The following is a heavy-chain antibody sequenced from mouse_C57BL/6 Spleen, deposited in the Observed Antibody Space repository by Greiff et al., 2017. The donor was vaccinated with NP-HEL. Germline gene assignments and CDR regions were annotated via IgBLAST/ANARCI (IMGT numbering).Heavy chain of an antibody. D-gene: IGHD2-1*01. V-gene: IGHV1-82*01. CDR1: GYAFSSSW. Sequence: VKLQESGPELVKPGASVKISCKASGYAFSSSWMNWVKQRPGKGLEWIGRIYPGDGDTNYNGKFKGKATLTADKSSSTAYMQLSSLTSEDSAVYFCARGDYGNYFDYWGQGTTLTVSS. CDR3: ARGDYGNYFDY. CDR2: IYPGDGDT. J-gene: IGHJ2*01.